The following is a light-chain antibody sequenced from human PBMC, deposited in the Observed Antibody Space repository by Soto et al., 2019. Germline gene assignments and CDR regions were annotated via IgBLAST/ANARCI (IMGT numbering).Light chain of an antibody. CDR3: HRTYSSPET. J-gene: IGKJ1*01. CDR2: AAS. V-gene: IGKV1-39*01. CDR1: QSISSY. Sequence: DIQMTQSPSSLSASVGDRVTITCRASQSISSYLNWYQQKPGKAPKLLIYAASSLQGGVPSRFSGSGSGTDFTLTISSLQPEDFATYYCHRTYSSPETFGQGTRVEI.